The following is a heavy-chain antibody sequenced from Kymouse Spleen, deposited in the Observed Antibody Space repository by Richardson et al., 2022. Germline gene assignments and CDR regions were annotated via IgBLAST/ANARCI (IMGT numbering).Heavy chain of an antibody. Sequence: QLQLQESGPGLVKPSETLSLTCTVSGGSISSSSYYWGWIRQPPGKGLEWIGSIYYSGSTYYNPSLKSRVTISVDTSKNQFSLKLSSVTAADTAVYYCARGGSYWEDYYYYYGMDVWGQGTTVTVSS. CDR2: IYYSGST. CDR3: ARGGSYWEDYYYYYGMDV. J-gene: IGHJ6*02. V-gene: IGHV4-39*01. CDR1: GGSISSSSYY. D-gene: IGHD1-26*01.